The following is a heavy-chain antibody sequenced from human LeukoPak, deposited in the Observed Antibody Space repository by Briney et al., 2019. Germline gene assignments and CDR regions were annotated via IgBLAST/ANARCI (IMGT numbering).Heavy chain of an antibody. CDR3: ARGYSTWSVYYYSYYMDV. Sequence: SETLSLTCTVSGGSISSSSYYWGWIRQPPGKGLEWIGSIYYSGSTYYNPSLKSRVTISVDTSKNQFSLKLSSVTAADTAVYYCARGYSTWSVYYYSYYMDVWGKGTTVTVSS. V-gene: IGHV4-39*01. CDR1: GGSISSSSYY. D-gene: IGHD2/OR15-2a*01. CDR2: IYYSGST. J-gene: IGHJ6*03.